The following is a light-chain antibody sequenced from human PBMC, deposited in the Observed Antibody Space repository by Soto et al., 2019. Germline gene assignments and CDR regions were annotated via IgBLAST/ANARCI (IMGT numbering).Light chain of an antibody. J-gene: IGLJ2*01. Sequence: QSALTQPVSVSGSPGQSITISCTGTTTDIRRYNYVSWYQHHPDKAPKLILYEVSNRPSGVSDRFSGSKSGTTASLTISGLQPEDEASYYCSSYTSSGTLVFGGGTKLTVL. CDR2: EVS. CDR3: SSYTSSGTLV. CDR1: TTDIRRYNY. V-gene: IGLV2-14*01.